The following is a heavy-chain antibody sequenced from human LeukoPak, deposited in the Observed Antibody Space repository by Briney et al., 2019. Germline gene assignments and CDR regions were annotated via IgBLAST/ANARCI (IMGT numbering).Heavy chain of an antibody. D-gene: IGHD6-13*01. V-gene: IGHV4-34*01. CDR1: GGSFSGYY. J-gene: IGHJ6*01. CDR2: INHSGST. Sequence: PSETLRLTCAVYGGSFSGYYWSWIRQPPGKGLEWIGEINHSGSTNYNPSLKSRVTISVDTSKNQFSLKLSSVTAADTAVYYCARARVRGSSHYYYYYYGMDVWGQGTTVTVSS. CDR3: ARARVRGSSHYYYYYYGMDV.